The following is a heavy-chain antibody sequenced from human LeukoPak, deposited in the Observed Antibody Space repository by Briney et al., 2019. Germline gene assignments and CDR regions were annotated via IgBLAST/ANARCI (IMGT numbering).Heavy chain of an antibody. J-gene: IGHJ5*02. Sequence: FQGRVTITRDTSASTAYMELSSLRSEDTAVYYCARDSTYWNGWFDPWGQGTLVTVSS. CDR3: ARDSTYWNGWFDP. D-gene: IGHD1-1*01. V-gene: IGHV1-3*01.